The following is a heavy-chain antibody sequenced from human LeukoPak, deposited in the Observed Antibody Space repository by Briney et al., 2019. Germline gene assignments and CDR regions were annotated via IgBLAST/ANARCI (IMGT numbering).Heavy chain of an antibody. CDR2: ISGSGGGT. V-gene: IGHV3-23*01. D-gene: IGHD3/OR15-3a*01. CDR1: GITLSNYG. J-gene: IGHJ4*02. CDR3: AKRGVVIRVILVGFHKEAYYFES. Sequence: GGSLRLSCAVSGITLSNYGMTWVRQAPGKGREWVAGISGSGGGTKYADSVKGRFTISRDNAKNTLYLQMNSLRAEDTAVYFCAKRGVVIRVILVGFHKEAYYFESWGQGALVTASS.